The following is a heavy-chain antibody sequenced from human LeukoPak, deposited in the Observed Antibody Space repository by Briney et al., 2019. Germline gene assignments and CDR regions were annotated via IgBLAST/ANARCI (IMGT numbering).Heavy chain of an antibody. Sequence: SVKVSCKASGGTFSSYAVSWVRQAPGQGLEWMGGIIPIFGTANYAQKFQGRVTITTDESTSTAYMELSSLRSEDTAVYYCARVPPTYGSYYYYMVVWRKGTTVTGSS. D-gene: IGHD2/OR15-2a*01. V-gene: IGHV1-69*05. CDR1: GGTFSSYA. J-gene: IGHJ6*03. CDR3: ARVPPTYGSYYYYMVV. CDR2: IIPIFGTA.